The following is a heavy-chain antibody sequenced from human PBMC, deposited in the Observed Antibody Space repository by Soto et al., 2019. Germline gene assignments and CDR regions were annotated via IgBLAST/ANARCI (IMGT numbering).Heavy chain of an antibody. CDR3: SRAVGGFTYGYPDY. CDR1: GFSLRTTGMC. D-gene: IGHD5-18*01. CDR2: IDWADDK. J-gene: IGHJ4*02. V-gene: IGHV2-70*01. Sequence: ESGPTLVNPTQTLTLTCTLSGFSLRTTGMCVSWIRQPPGKALEWLALIDWADDKYYSTSLKTRLTISKDTSKNQVVLTMTNVEPVDTATYFCSRAVGGFTYGYPDYWGQGTLVTVSS.